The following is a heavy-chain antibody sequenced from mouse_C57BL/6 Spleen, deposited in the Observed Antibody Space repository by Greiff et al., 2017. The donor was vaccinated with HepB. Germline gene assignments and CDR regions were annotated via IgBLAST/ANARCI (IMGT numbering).Heavy chain of an antibody. D-gene: IGHD1-1*01. Sequence: QVQLQQPGAELVKPGASVKLSCKASGYTFTSYWMQWVKQRPGQGLEWIGEIDPSDSYTNYHQKFKGKATLTVDTSSSTACMQLSSLTSEDSAVYYCARSGDYGSGYGYYAMDYWGQGTSVTVSS. CDR2: IDPSDSYT. J-gene: IGHJ4*01. CDR1: GYTFTSYW. V-gene: IGHV1-50*01. CDR3: ARSGDYGSGYGYYAMDY.